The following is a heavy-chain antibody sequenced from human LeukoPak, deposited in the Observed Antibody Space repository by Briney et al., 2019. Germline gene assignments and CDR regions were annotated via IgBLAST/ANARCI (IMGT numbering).Heavy chain of an antibody. D-gene: IGHD2-2*01. CDR2: INPNSGGT. CDR1: GYTFTGYY. V-gene: IGHV1-2*02. Sequence: ASVKVSCKASGYTFTGYYMHWVRQAPGQGLEWMGWINPNSGGTNYAQKFQGRVTMTRDTSISTAYMELSRLRSDDTAVYYCARFVVVPAAISDAFDIWSQGTMVTVSS. CDR3: ARFVVVPAAISDAFDI. J-gene: IGHJ3*02.